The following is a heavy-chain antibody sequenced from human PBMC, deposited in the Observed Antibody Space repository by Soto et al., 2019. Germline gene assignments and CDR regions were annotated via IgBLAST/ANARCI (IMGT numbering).Heavy chain of an antibody. V-gene: IGHV4-34*01. J-gene: IGHJ4*02. Sequence: SETLSLTCAVYGGSFSGYYWSWIRQPPGKGLEWIGEINHSGSTNYNPSLKSRVTISVDTSKNQFSLKLSSVTAADTAVYYCARVRKQLALYYFDYWGQGTLVTVSS. CDR1: GGSFSGYY. D-gene: IGHD6-6*01. CDR2: INHSGST. CDR3: ARVRKQLALYYFDY.